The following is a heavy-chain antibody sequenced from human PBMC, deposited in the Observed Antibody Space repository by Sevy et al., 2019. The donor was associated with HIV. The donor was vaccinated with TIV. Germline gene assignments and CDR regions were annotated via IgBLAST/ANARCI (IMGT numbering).Heavy chain of an antibody. CDR3: ARDPDILSGYPSHYFDY. V-gene: IGHV3-7*01. CDR2: IKEDGSQK. Sequence: GGSLRLSCAASGFSFSKYWMSWVRQAPGKGLEWVANIKEDGSQKNYLESVKGGFTISRDNATNLLYLQMNNLRADDPAVYYCARDPDILSGYPSHYFDYWGQGTLVTVSS. CDR1: GFSFSKYW. D-gene: IGHD3-9*01. J-gene: IGHJ4*02.